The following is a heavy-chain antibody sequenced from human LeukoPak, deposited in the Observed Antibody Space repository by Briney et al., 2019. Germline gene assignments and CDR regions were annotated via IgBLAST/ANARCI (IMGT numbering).Heavy chain of an antibody. D-gene: IGHD2-2*01. CDR1: GFTFDDYG. V-gene: IGHV3-20*04. Sequence: PGGSLRLSCAASGFTFDDYGMTWVRQAPGKGLEWVSGISRNGGSTGYADSVKGRFTISRDNAKNSLYLQMNSLRAEDTALYYCARERVPSGRDIPEYFQHWGQGTLVTVSS. CDR3: ARERVPSGRDIPEYFQH. J-gene: IGHJ1*01. CDR2: ISRNGGST.